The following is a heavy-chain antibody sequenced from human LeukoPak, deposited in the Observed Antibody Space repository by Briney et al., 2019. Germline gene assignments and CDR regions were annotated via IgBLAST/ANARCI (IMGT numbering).Heavy chain of an antibody. CDR2: IYYSGST. CDR3: ARGTPPALGDYGDYPFDY. V-gene: IGHV4-59*06. D-gene: IGHD4-17*01. J-gene: IGHJ4*02. CDR1: GGXISSYY. Sequence: SETLSLTCTVSGGXISSYYWSWIRQHPGKGLEWLGYIYYSGSTYYNPSLKSRVTISVDTSKNQFSLKLSSVTAADTAVYYCARGTPPALGDYGDYPFDYWGQGTLVTVFS.